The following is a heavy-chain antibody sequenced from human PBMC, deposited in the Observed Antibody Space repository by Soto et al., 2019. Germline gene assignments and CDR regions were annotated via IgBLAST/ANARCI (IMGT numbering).Heavy chain of an antibody. CDR1: GLTFSNYG. CDR3: ATDGGYSGGFEYVKH. D-gene: IGHD2-21*02. V-gene: IGHV3-23*04. Sequence: EVQLVESGGGLVKPGGSLRLSCAASGLTFSNYGMTWVRQAPGKGLEWVAAISGSGDTYNVDSLKGRFSISRDNSKSTLFLQMNSLRAEDTAVYYCATDGGYSGGFEYVKHWGQGSPVTVSS. J-gene: IGHJ1*01. CDR2: ISGSGDT.